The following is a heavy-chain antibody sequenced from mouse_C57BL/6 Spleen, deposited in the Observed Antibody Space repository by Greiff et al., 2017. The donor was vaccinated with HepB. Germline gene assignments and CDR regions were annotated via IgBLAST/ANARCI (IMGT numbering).Heavy chain of an antibody. D-gene: IGHD1-1*01. CDR2: PWSGGST. CDR3: ARKGGYYGYYFDY. J-gene: IGHJ2*01. V-gene: IGHV2-2*01. CDR1: GFSLTSYG. Sequence: VQLQQSGPGLLQPSQSLSITCPVSGFSLTSYGVHWVRQSPGKGLEWLGVPWSGGSTDYNAAFISRLSIRKDNSKSQVFVKMNSLQADDPAIYCCARKGGYYGYYFDYCGQGTTLTVSA.